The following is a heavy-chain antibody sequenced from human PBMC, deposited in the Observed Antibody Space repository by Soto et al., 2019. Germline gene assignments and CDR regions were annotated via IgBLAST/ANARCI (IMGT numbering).Heavy chain of an antibody. CDR1: GYTFTSYA. V-gene: IGHV1-3*01. J-gene: IGHJ6*02. CDR3: ASSSQPRYGPPRMRYYYYYGMDV. CDR2: INAGNGNT. D-gene: IGHD5-18*01. Sequence: GASVKVSCKASGYTFTSYAMHWVRQAPGQRLEWMGWINAGNGNTKYSQKFQGRVTITRDTSASTAYMELSSLRSEDTAVYYCASSSQPRYGPPRMRYYYYYGMDVWGQGTTVTV.